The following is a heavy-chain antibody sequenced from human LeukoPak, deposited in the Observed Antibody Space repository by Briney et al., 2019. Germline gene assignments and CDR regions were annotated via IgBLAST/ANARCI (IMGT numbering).Heavy chain of an antibody. J-gene: IGHJ6*02. CDR2: IYYTGTT. D-gene: IGHD4/OR15-4a*01. CDR3: AREDPQTKVPEGMDV. V-gene: IGHV4-59*01. CDR1: GGSISHYY. Sequence: SETLSLTCTVSGGSISHYYWSWIRQPPGKGPEWIGYIYYTGTTNYNPSLKSRVTISVDTSKNQFSLKLNSVTAADTAVYYCAREDPQTKVPEGMDVWGQGTTVAVSS.